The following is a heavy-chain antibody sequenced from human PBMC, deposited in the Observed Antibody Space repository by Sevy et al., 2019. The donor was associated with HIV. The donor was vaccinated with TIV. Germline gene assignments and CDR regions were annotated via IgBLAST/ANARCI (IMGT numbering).Heavy chain of an antibody. CDR1: GFTFSSYA. V-gene: IGHV3-23*01. J-gene: IGHJ3*02. D-gene: IGHD1-26*01. CDR2: LSGSGGST. Sequence: GGSLRLSCVASGFTFSSYAMNWVRQAPGKGLEWVSGLSGSGGSTKYADSVKGRFTISRDNSKNTLYLQMNSLRAEDTAVYYCAKDRLWELGDAFDIWGQGTMVTVSS. CDR3: AKDRLWELGDAFDI.